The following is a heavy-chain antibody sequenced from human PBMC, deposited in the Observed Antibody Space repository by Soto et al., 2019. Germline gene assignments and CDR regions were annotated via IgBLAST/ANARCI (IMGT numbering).Heavy chain of an antibody. J-gene: IGHJ6*02. D-gene: IGHD1-1*01. CDR3: ARMEGLNYYYGMDV. Sequence: SETLSLTCTVSGGSISSYYWSWIRQPPGKGLEWIGYIYYSGSTNYNPSLKSRVTISVDTSKNQFPLKLSSVTAADTAVYYCARMEGLNYYYGMDVWGQGTTVTVSS. CDR2: IYYSGST. CDR1: GGSISSYY. V-gene: IGHV4-59*01.